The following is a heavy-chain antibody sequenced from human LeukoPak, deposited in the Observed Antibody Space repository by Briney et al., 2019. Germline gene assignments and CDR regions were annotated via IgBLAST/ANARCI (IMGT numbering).Heavy chain of an antibody. CDR3: ARGGVAAKDYYYYMDV. CDR1: GGSISSYY. V-gene: IGHV4-59*01. Sequence: SETLSLTCTVSGGSISSYYWSWIRQPPGKGLEWVGYIYYSGGTNYNPSLKSRVTISVDTSKNQFSLKLSSVTAEDTAVYYCARGGVAAKDYYYYMDVWGKGTTVTVSS. J-gene: IGHJ6*03. CDR2: IYYSGGT. D-gene: IGHD2-15*01.